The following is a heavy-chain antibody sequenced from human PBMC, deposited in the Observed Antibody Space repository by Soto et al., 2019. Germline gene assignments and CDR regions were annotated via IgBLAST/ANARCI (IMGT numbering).Heavy chain of an antibody. V-gene: IGHV3-30*18. J-gene: IGHJ4*02. D-gene: IGHD3-16*01. CDR2: MSDDGSKE. Sequence: QVQLVESGGGVVQPGRSLRLSCAASGFSFSKYGMHWVRQAPGKGLEWVAEMSDDGSKEYYGDSVKGRFTISRDNSKNTLYLLMGSLRPEDTAMYYCAKELRETGGYYFDCWGQGTLVTVSS. CDR1: GFSFSKYG. CDR3: AKELRETGGYYFDC.